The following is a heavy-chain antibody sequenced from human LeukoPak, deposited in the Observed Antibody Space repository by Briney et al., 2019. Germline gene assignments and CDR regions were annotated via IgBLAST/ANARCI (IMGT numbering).Heavy chain of an antibody. CDR1: GFTFSSYG. V-gene: IGHV3-33*01. J-gene: IGHJ4*02. Sequence: QPGGSLRLSCAASGFTFSSYGMHWVRQAPRKRLEWVAVIWYDGSNKYYKHSVKGRFTISRDNSKNTLYLQMNSLSAEDTAVYYCARGIYGSGSYWPDWGQGTLVTVSS. CDR2: IWYDGSNK. D-gene: IGHD3-10*01. CDR3: ARGIYGSGSYWPD.